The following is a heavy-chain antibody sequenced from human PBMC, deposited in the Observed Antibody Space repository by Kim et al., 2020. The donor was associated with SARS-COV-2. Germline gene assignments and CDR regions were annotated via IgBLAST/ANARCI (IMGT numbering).Heavy chain of an antibody. J-gene: IGHJ4*01. CDR2: ISTYNGDT. CDR3: ARNYYDSSGFPVYYFDY. D-gene: IGHD3-22*01. CDR1: DYAFNNYG. V-gene: IGHV1-18*04. Sequence: ASVKFSCKASDYAFNNYGITWVRQAPGQGLEWMGWISTYNGDTDYAQQFRGRVTMTMDRSTTTVYMDLTNLRPDDTAVYYCARNYYDSSGFPVYYFDYWG.